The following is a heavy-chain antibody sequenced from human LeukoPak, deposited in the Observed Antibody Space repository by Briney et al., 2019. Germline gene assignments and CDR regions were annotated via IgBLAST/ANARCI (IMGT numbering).Heavy chain of an antibody. CDR3: ARDLGSLPYYYDGSGPNGGY. D-gene: IGHD3-22*01. Sequence: GASVKVSCKASGYTFTSYGISWVRQAPGQGLEWMGWISAYNGNTNYAQKLQGRVTMTTDTSTSTAYMELSSLRSEDTAVYYCARDLGSLPYYYDGSGPNGGYWGQGTLVTVSS. V-gene: IGHV1-18*01. CDR1: GYTFTSYG. CDR2: ISAYNGNT. J-gene: IGHJ4*02.